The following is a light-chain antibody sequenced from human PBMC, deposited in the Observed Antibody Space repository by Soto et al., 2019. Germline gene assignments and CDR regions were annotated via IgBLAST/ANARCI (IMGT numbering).Light chain of an antibody. J-gene: IGKJ1*01. CDR3: QQYNNWPPVT. CDR1: QSVSSN. V-gene: IGKV3-15*01. Sequence: EIVMTQSPATLSVSPGERATLSCRASQSVSSNLAWYQQKPGQAPRLLIYGASTRATGIPARFSGSGSGTEFTLTINSLQSEDFAVYYCQQYNNWPPVTFGQGTKVEIK. CDR2: GAS.